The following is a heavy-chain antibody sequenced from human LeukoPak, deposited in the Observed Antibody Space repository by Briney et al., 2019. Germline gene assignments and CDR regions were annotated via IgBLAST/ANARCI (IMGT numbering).Heavy chain of an antibody. Sequence: PGGSLRLSCSASGFNLHTDALHWVRQVPGRGLEWVSGINWDNGSIGYTDSVRGRFTLSRDYAMQSMYLQMNSLRGEDTALYYCAKGPGCTSGGCNYYLDQWGQGTLVTVSS. V-gene: IGHV3-9*01. CDR1: GFNLHTDA. CDR3: AKGPGCTSGGCNYYLDQ. D-gene: IGHD2-8*01. J-gene: IGHJ4*02. CDR2: INWDNGSI.